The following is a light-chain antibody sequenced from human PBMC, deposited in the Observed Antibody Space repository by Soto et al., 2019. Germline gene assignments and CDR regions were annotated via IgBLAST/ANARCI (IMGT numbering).Light chain of an antibody. CDR3: QQYNSYSFT. J-gene: IGKJ3*01. CDR1: QSISSG. Sequence: DIQMTQYPSTLSASVGDRVTITCRASQSISSGLAWYQQKPGKAPQLLSYKASRLESGVPSRFSGSGSGKAFTLTISSLQTDDVATYYCQQYNSYSFTFGPGTKVDIK. CDR2: KAS. V-gene: IGKV1-5*03.